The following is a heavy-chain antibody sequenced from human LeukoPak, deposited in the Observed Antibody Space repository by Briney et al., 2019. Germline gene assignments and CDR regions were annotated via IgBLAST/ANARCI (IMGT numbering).Heavy chain of an antibody. J-gene: IGHJ6*03. CDR1: GGSFSGYY. CDR3: ARGEIVVVPAARYYYYYMDV. D-gene: IGHD2-2*01. CDR2: INHSGST. Sequence: KPSETLSLTCAVYGGSFSGYYWSWIRQPPGKGLEWIGEINHSGSTNYNPSLKSRVTISVDTSKNQFSLKLSSVTAADTAVYYCARGEIVVVPAARYYYYYMDVWGKGTTVTVSS. V-gene: IGHV4-34*01.